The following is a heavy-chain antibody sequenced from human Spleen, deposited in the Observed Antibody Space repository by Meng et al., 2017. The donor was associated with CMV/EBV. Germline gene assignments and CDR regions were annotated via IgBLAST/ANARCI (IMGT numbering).Heavy chain of an antibody. CDR2: IYYSGST. CDR1: DGSISSDTYY. D-gene: IGHD3-22*01. J-gene: IGHJ6*02. V-gene: IGHV4-31*03. Sequence: SETLSLTCTVSDGSISSDTYYWSWIRQYPGKGLEWIGYIYYSGSTYYNPSLKSRVTISVDTSKNQFSLKLNSVTAADTAVYYCARDSSGGGYYYYGMDVWGQGTTVTVSS. CDR3: ARDSSGGGYYYYGMDV.